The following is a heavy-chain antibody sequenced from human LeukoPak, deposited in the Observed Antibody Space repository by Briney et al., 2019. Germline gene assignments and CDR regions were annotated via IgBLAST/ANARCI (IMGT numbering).Heavy chain of an antibody. J-gene: IGHJ3*02. D-gene: IGHD3-22*01. Sequence: PGGSLRLSCAASGFTFSSYGMHWVRQAPGKGLEWVAFTVYDGSDKYYADSVKGRFTISRDNSKNTLYLQMNSLRAEDTAVYYCAVPYYYDSSGYHDAFDIWGQGTMVTVSS. CDR1: GFTFSSYG. V-gene: IGHV3-30*02. CDR3: AVPYYYDSSGYHDAFDI. CDR2: TVYDGSDK.